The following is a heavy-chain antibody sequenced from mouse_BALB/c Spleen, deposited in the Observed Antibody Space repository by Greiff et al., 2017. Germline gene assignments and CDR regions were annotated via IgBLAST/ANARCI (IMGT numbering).Heavy chain of an antibody. CDR3: ARGNYGNYVYFDV. CDR2: ILPGSGST. CDR1: GYSFTSYW. J-gene: IGHJ1*01. D-gene: IGHD2-1*01. V-gene: IGHV1-9*01. Sequence: VQLQQPGAELVRPGASVKLSCKASGYSFTSYWIEWVKQRPGHGLEWIGEILPGSGSTNYNEKFKGKATFTADTSSNTAYMQLSSLTSEDSAVYYCARGNYGNYVYFDVWGAGTTVTVSS.